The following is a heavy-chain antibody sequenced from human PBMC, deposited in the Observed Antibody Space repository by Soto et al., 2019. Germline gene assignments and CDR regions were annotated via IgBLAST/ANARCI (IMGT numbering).Heavy chain of an antibody. Sequence: PGESLKISCKGSGYSFTSYWISWVRQMPGKGLEWMGRIDPSDSYTNYSPSFQGHVTISADKSISTAYLQWSSLKASGTAMYYCARHGHNYPLTGMDVWGQGTTVTVSS. CDR2: IDPSDSYT. CDR3: ARHGHNYPLTGMDV. D-gene: IGHD3-10*01. J-gene: IGHJ6*02. CDR1: GYSFTSYW. V-gene: IGHV5-10-1*01.